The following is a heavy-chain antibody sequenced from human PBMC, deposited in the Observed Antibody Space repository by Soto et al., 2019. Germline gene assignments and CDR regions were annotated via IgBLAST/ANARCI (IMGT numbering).Heavy chain of an antibody. CDR1: GDSLTDLS. CDR3: ARDQGVVVTADNWFDP. J-gene: IGHJ5*02. V-gene: IGHV1-24*01. CDR2: FDPEDGEA. D-gene: IGHD2-21*02. Sequence: ASVKVSCKVSGDSLTDLSIHWVRQAPGKGLEYMGGFDPEDGEAMYAQNFQGRVTMTEDTSTDTSYMELTSLTSDDTAVYFCARDQGVVVTADNWFDPWGQGILVTVSS.